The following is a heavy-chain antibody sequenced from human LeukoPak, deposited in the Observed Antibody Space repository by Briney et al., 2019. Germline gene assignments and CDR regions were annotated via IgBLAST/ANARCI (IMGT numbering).Heavy chain of an antibody. V-gene: IGHV3-30*02. CDR3: AKVYYGDYSGLGY. CDR2: IRYDGSNK. Sequence: GGSLRLSCAASGFTFTGYGMHWVRQAPGKGLEWVAFIRYDGSNKYYADSVKGRFTISRDNSKNTLYLQMNSLRAEDTAVYYCAKVYYGDYSGLGYWGQGTLVTVSS. J-gene: IGHJ4*02. D-gene: IGHD4-17*01. CDR1: GFTFTGYG.